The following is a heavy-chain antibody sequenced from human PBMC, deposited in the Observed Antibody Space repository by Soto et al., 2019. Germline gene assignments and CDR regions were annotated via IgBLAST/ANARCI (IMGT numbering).Heavy chain of an antibody. CDR1: GFTFSSYA. CDR3: GKVGRVGGRSRPLGY. J-gene: IGHJ4*02. Sequence: EVQLLESGGGLVQPGGSLRLSCAASGFTFSSYAMSWVRQAPGKGLEWFSGISGSGGSEYYADSVKGRFTISRDNSKSLSYMRMNRQCADDTAVYYRGKVGRVGGRSRPLGYWGQESLVTVS. CDR2: ISGSGGSE. V-gene: IGHV3-23*01. D-gene: IGHD2-15*01.